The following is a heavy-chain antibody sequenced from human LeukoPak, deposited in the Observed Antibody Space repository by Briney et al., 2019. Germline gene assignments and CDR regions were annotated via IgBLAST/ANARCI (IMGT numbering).Heavy chain of an antibody. CDR3: AKGKVNHLGGLDY. CDR1: GFGFSSYA. D-gene: IGHD1-14*01. Sequence: GGSLRLSCAVSGFGFSSYAMSWVRQAPGKGLERVSTVSETGDGTYYADSVKGRFIISRDNSKNTFYLQMDSLRADDTAMYYCAKGKVNHLGGLDYWGQGTLVTVSS. J-gene: IGHJ4*02. CDR2: VSETGDGT. V-gene: IGHV3-23*01.